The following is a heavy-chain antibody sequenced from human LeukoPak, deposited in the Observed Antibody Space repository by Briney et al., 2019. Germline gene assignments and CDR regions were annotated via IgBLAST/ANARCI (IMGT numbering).Heavy chain of an antibody. D-gene: IGHD6-19*01. CDR1: GFTFNSYS. Sequence: PGGSLRLSCAASGFTFNSYSMNWVRQAPGKGLEWVSSINSGNSNIYYADSVRGRFTTSRDNAKNLLYLQMNSLRAEDTAVYYCAREQQEAVADNYYYYYYMDVWGKGTTVTVSS. CDR3: AREQQEAVADNYYYYYYMDV. V-gene: IGHV3-21*01. CDR2: INSGNSNI. J-gene: IGHJ6*03.